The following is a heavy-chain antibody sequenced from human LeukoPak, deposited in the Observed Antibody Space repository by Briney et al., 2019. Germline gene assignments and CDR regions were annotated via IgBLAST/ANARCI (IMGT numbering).Heavy chain of an antibody. CDR3: AKKWELLGSFDY. CDR1: GFTFSSYA. CDR2: ISGSGGST. V-gene: IGHV3-23*01. D-gene: IGHD1-26*01. Sequence: GGSLRLSCAASGFTFSSYAVSWVRQAPGKGLEWVSAISGSGGSTYYADSVKGRFTVSRDNSKNTLYLQMNSLRAEDTAVYYCAKKWELLGSFDYWGQGTLVTVSS. J-gene: IGHJ4*02.